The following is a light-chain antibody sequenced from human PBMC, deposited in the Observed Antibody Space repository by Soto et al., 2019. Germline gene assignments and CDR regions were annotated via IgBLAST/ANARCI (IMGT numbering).Light chain of an antibody. J-gene: IGLJ2*01. Sequence: QSALTQPRSESGSPGQSVTISCTGTSSDVGGYNYVSWYQQHPGKAPKLMIYDVSKRPSGVPDRFSGSKSGNTASLTISGLQAEDEADYYCCSYAGSYTFGVFGGGTQLTVL. CDR2: DVS. CDR1: SSDVGGYNY. V-gene: IGLV2-11*01. CDR3: CSYAGSYTFGV.